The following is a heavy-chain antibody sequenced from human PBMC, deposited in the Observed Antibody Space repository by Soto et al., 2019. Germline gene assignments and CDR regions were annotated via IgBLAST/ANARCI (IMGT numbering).Heavy chain of an antibody. CDR1: GFTFSSYS. CDR2: ISSSSSYI. CDR3: ARDPRYCSGGSCLTNYYYYYMDV. J-gene: IGHJ6*03. V-gene: IGHV3-21*01. D-gene: IGHD2-15*01. Sequence: GGSLRLSCAASGFTFSSYSMNWVRQAPGKGLEWVSSISSSSSYIYYADSVKGRFTISRDNAKNSLYLQMNSLRAEDTAVYYCARDPRYCSGGSCLTNYYYYYMDVWGKGTTVTVSS.